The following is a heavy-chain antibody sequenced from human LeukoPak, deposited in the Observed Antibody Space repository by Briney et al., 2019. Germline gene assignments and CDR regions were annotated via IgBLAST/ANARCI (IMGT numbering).Heavy chain of an antibody. J-gene: IGHJ4*02. V-gene: IGHV1-69*06. D-gene: IGHD3-16*02. CDR2: IIPIFGTA. CDR3: AREEYDHVWGSYRPLDY. Sequence: SVKVSCKASGGTFSSYAISWVRQAPGQGLEWMGGIIPIFGTANYAQKFQGRVTITADKSTSTAYMELSSLRSEDTAVYYCAREEYDHVWGSYRPLDYWGQGTLVTVSS. CDR1: GGTFSSYA.